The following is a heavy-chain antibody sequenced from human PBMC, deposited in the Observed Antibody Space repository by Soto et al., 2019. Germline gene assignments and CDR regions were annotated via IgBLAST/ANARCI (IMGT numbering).Heavy chain of an antibody. CDR2: IGGVGTDR. CDR1: GFTFSDYA. J-gene: IGHJ5*02. V-gene: IGHV3-23*01. Sequence: DVQLLESGGGLVQPGGSLRLSCAASGFTFSDYAMTLVRRAPGKGPEWVSSIGGVGTDRYYADSVKGRFTISRDNSKNTLFLQMSSLRSDDTAVYYCAKDAVPYNGKWDWFDPWGQGTLVTVSS. CDR3: AKDAVPYNGKWDWFDP. D-gene: IGHD1-20*01.